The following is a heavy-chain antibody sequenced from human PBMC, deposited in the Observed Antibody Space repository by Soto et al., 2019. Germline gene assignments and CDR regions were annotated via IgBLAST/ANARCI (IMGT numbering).Heavy chain of an antibody. CDR3: ATSGFGGYYYYGMDV. Sequence: GGSLRLSCAASGFTFSSYGMHWVRQAPGKGLEWVAVIWYDGSNKYYADSVKGRFTISRDNSKNTLYLQMNSLRAEDTAVYYCATSGFGGYYYYGMDVWGQGTTVTVSS. CDR1: GFTFSSYG. J-gene: IGHJ6*02. D-gene: IGHD3-10*01. CDR2: IWYDGSNK. V-gene: IGHV3-33*01.